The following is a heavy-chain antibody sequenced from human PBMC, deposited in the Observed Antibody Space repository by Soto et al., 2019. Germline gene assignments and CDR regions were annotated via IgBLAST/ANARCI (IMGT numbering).Heavy chain of an antibody. V-gene: IGHV4-31*03. Sequence: PSETLSLTCTVSGGSISSGGYYWSWIRKHPGKGLEWIGYIYYSGSTYYNPSLKSRVTISVDTSKNQFSLKLSSVTAADTAVYYCARERYFDWLLARLYGMDVWGQGTTVTAP. CDR1: GGSISSGGYY. CDR2: IYYSGST. D-gene: IGHD3-9*01. CDR3: ARERYFDWLLARLYGMDV. J-gene: IGHJ6*02.